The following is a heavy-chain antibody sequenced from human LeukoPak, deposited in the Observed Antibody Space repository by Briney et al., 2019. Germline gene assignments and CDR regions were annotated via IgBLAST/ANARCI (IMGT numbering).Heavy chain of an antibody. CDR3: ARDGTPNYSTGWVYMDV. CDR2: ISYDGSNK. J-gene: IGHJ6*04. V-gene: IGHV3-30*04. D-gene: IGHD6-25*01. Sequence: PGGSLRLSCAASGFTFSSYAMHWVRQAPGKGLEWVAVISYDGSNKYYADSVEGRFTISRDNAKNSLFLQMNSLRGEDTAVYYCARDGTPNYSTGWVYMDVWGKGTTVTISS. CDR1: GFTFSSYA.